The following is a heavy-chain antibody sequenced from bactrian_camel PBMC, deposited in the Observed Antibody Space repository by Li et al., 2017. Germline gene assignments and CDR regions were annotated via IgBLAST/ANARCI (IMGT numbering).Heavy chain of an antibody. V-gene: IGHV3S53*01. J-gene: IGHJ4*01. CDR3: AAHPGCHYFTDYAEVPRYAY. CDR1: GYTRTMNC. CDR2: IDSDGAT. Sequence: HVQLVESGGGLVQPGGSLRLSCAASGYTRTMNCMTWWRQAPGKEREGVAGIDSDGATTYANSVKGRFTITQDNAKNTVYLQMNSLKPEDTAMYYCAAHPGCHYFTDYAEVPRYAYWGQGTQVTVS. D-gene: IGHD4*01.